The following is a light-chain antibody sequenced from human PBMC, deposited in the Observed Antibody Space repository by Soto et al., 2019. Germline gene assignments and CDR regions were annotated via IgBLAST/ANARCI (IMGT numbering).Light chain of an antibody. J-gene: IGLJ1*01. CDR1: ISDVGGYDY. CDR3: SSYSISTAYV. CDR2: EVS. Sequence: QSVLTQPASVSGSPGQSITISCTGTISDVGGYDYVSWYQLHPGNAPKLIVFEVSNRPSGVSYRFSGYKSGNTASLTISGLQAEDEADYFCSSYSISTAYVFGTGTKVTVL. V-gene: IGLV2-14*01.